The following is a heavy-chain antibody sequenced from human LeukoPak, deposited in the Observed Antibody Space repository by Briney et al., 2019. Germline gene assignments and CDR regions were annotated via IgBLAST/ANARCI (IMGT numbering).Heavy chain of an antibody. CDR3: ARTVSGYYFNA. CDR1: SGSTNGYY. CDR2: VAYSGVT. J-gene: IGHJ5*02. Sequence: PSETLSLTCTVSSGSTNGYYWSWIRQPPGKRLEWIGYVAYSGVTNYNLSFKSRVTISLDTSKTQFSLKLSSVTAADTAFYYCARTVSGYYFNAWGPGTLVTVSS. D-gene: IGHD5-12*01. V-gene: IGHV4-59*01.